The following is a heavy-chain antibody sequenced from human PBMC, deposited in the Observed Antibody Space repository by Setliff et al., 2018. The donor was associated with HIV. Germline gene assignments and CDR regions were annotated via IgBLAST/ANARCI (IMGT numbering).Heavy chain of an antibody. V-gene: IGHV3-21*01. CDR3: ARKPRDGYYIDY. D-gene: IGHD3-10*01. CDR2: ISSTSSYI. Sequence: GSLRLSCAASGFTFSTYSMNWVRQAPGKGLEWVSSISSTSSYIYYAGTVKVRFTISRDNSKKTLYLQMNSLRAEDTAVYYCARKPRDGYYIDYWGQGTLVTVSS. J-gene: IGHJ4*02. CDR1: GFTFSTYS.